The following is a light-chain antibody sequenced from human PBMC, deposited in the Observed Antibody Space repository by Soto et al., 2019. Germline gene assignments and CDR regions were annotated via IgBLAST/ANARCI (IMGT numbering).Light chain of an antibody. J-gene: IGLJ3*02. Sequence: QSALTQPASVSGSPGQSITISCTGTSSDVGGYNYVSWYQQHPGKAPKLKIYEVSNRPSGVSDRFSGSKSGNTASLTISGLQAEDEADYYCSSYTSINNRVFGGGTQLTVL. V-gene: IGLV2-14*01. CDR3: SSYTSINNRV. CDR2: EVS. CDR1: SSDVGGYNY.